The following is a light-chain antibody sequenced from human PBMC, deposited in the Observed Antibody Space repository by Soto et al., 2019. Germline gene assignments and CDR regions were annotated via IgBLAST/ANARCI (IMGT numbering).Light chain of an antibody. V-gene: IGKV3-15*01. CDR2: GAT. CDR3: QQYNNWPLLT. Sequence: EIVMTQSPATLSVSPGERATLSCRASQSVSSNLAWFQQKPGQGPRLLIYGATTRATGTPARFSGIGSGTEFTLTISSLQSEDFAIYYCQQYNNWPLLTFGGGTKVEIK. CDR1: QSVSSN. J-gene: IGKJ4*01.